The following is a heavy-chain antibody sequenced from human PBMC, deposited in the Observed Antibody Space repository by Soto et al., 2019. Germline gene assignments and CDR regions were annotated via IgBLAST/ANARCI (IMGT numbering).Heavy chain of an antibody. CDR1: GFTFSSYA. J-gene: IGHJ4*02. CDR2: ISGSGGST. D-gene: IGHD6-6*01. CDR3: AKHSSSSVWEFDY. V-gene: IGHV3-23*01. Sequence: LRLSCAASGFTFSSYAMSWVRQAPGKGLEWVSAISGSGGSTYYADSVKGRFTISRDNSKNTPYLQMNSLRAEDTAVYYCAKHSSSSVWEFDYWGQGTLVTVSS.